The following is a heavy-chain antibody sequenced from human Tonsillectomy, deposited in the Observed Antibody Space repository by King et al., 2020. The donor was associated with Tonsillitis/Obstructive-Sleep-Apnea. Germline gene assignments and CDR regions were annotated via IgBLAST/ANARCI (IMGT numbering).Heavy chain of an antibody. CDR1: GFTFSSYS. Sequence: VQLVESGGGLVKPGGSLRLSCAASGFTFSSYSMNWVRQAPGKGLEWVSSISSSSSYIYYADSVKGRFTISRDNAKNSLYLQMNSLRAEDTAVYYCAGVMKADYGVDYWGQGTLVTVSS. V-gene: IGHV3-21*01. D-gene: IGHD4-17*01. CDR3: AGVMKADYGVDY. CDR2: ISSSSSYI. J-gene: IGHJ4*02.